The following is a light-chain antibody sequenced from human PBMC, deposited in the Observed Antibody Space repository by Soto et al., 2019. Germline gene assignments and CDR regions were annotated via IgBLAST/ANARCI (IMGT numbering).Light chain of an antibody. CDR1: SSNIGRNT. V-gene: IGLV1-44*01. CDR2: DNN. CDR3: AAWDASLNGWV. Sequence: QSVLTQPPSASGTPGQRVTISCSGSSSNIGRNTVNWYQQVPGTAPKLLIYDNNQRPSGVPDRFSGSKSGTSASLAISGLQSEDEADYYCAAWDASLNGWVFGGGTKLTVL. J-gene: IGLJ3*02.